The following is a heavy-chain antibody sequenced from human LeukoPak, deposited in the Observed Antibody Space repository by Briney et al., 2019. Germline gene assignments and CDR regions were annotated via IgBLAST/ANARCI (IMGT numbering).Heavy chain of an antibody. J-gene: IGHJ6*03. CDR3: ARGTWATLYYYYMDV. Sequence: GGSLRLSCAASGFTFSSYEMNWVRQAPGKGLERVSYISSSGSTIYYADSVKGRFTISRDNAKNTLYLQMNSLRAEDTAVYYCARGTWATLYYYYMDVWGKGTTVTVSS. D-gene: IGHD5-24*01. V-gene: IGHV3-48*03. CDR2: ISSSGSTI. CDR1: GFTFSSYE.